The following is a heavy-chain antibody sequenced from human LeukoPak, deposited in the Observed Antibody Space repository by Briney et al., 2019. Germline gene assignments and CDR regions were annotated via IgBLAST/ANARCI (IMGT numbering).Heavy chain of an antibody. D-gene: IGHD4-23*01. Sequence: SETLSLTCTVFGVSISSYYWSWLRQPPGKGLEWIGYIYYSGSTNYNPSPKSRVTISVDTSKNQFSLKLSSVTAADTAVYYCAREFGGNGWFDPWGQGTLVTVSS. CDR1: GVSISSYY. J-gene: IGHJ5*02. V-gene: IGHV4-59*01. CDR2: IYYSGST. CDR3: AREFGGNGWFDP.